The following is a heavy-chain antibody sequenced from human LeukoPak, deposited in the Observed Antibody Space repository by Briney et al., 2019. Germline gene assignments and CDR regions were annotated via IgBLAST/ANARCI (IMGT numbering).Heavy chain of an antibody. CDR1: GGSISSYY. Sequence: SETLSLTCTVSGGSISSYYWSWIRQPPGKGLGWIGYIYYSGSTNYNPSLKSRVTISVDTSKNQFSLKLSSVTAADTAVYYCARDADYYYMDVWGKGTTVTVSS. CDR2: IYYSGST. V-gene: IGHV4-59*01. J-gene: IGHJ6*03. CDR3: ARDADYYYMDV.